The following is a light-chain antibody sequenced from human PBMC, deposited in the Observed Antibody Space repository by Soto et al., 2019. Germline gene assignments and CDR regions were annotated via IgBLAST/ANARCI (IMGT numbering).Light chain of an antibody. V-gene: IGKV3-11*01. CDR1: QSVSSY. CDR2: DAS. Sequence: DIEMKQAPATLSVSQGERATLSCRASQSVSSYLAWYQQKPGQAPRLLIYDASNRATGIPARFSGSGSGSEFSPTTSSLEPDDFSFYFRQQRSIRPTFGQGTKVDIK. CDR3: QQRSIRPT. J-gene: IGKJ1*01.